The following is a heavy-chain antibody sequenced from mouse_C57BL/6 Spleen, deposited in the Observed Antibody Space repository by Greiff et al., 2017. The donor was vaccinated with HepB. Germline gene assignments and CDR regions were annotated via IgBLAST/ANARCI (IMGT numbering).Heavy chain of an antibody. J-gene: IGHJ4*01. D-gene: IGHD2-4*01. V-gene: IGHV2-5*01. Sequence: QVQLKESGPGLVQPSQSLSITCTVSGFSLTSYGVHWVRQSPGKGLEWLGVIWRGGSTDYNAAFMSRLSITKDNSKSQVFFKMNSLQADDTAIYYCAKEDYDVYYYAMDYWGQGTSVTVSS. CDR1: GFSLTSYG. CDR3: AKEDYDVYYYAMDY. CDR2: IWRGGST.